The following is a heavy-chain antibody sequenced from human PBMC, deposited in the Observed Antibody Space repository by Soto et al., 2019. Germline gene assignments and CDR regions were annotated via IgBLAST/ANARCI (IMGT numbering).Heavy chain of an antibody. J-gene: IGHJ3*02. CDR3: AREGGDGYRMSAFDI. CDR1: GYTFTSYC. CDR2: ISAYNGNT. D-gene: IGHD2-21*01. Sequence: ASVKVSCKASGYTFTSYCISWVRQAPGQGLEWMGWISAYNGNTNYAQKLQGRVTMTTDTSTSTAYMELRSLRSDDTAVYYCAREGGDGYRMSAFDIWGQGTMVTVSS. V-gene: IGHV1-18*04.